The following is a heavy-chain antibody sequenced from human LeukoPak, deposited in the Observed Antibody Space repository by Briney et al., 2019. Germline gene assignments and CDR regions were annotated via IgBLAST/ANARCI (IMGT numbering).Heavy chain of an antibody. Sequence: PGGSLRLSCEASGFTFSSHWMSWVRQAPGKGLEWVAIIKQDGSEKDYVDSVTSRFTISRDNAKNSLYLQMNSLRDEDTAVYYCARDTSAWRYGMDVWGQGTTVTVSS. CDR2: IKQDGSEK. D-gene: IGHD6-19*01. V-gene: IGHV3-7*01. CDR3: ARDTSAWRYGMDV. CDR1: GFTFSSHW. J-gene: IGHJ6*02.